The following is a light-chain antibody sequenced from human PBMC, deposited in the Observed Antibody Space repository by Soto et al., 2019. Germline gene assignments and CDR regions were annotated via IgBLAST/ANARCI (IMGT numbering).Light chain of an antibody. CDR2: DAS. J-gene: IGKJ1*01. CDR1: QSVSTY. Sequence: EIVLTQSPATLSLSPGERATLSCGASQSVSTYLAWYQQKPGQAPRLLIYDASNRATGIPARFSGSGPGTDFTLTISRLEPEDFAVYYCQQYGSSGTFGQGTKVDI. CDR3: QQYGSSGT. V-gene: IGKV3D-20*01.